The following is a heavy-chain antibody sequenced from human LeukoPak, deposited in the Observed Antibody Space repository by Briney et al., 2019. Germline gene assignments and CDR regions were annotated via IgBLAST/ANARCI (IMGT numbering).Heavy chain of an antibody. CDR3: ARTSGGYSSSSDY. V-gene: IGHV4-4*02. CDR2: IYHSGST. J-gene: IGHJ4*02. D-gene: IGHD6-13*01. Sequence: GEIYHSGSTNYNPSLKSRVTVSMDKSKNQFSLKLTSVTAADTAVYYCARTSGGYSSSSDYRGQGTLVTVSS.